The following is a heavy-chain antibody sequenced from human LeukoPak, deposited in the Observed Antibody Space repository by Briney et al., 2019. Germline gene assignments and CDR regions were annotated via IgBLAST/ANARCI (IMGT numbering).Heavy chain of an antibody. CDR3: ARHLFNYYYYYMDV. J-gene: IGHJ6*03. V-gene: IGHV4-39*01. Sequence: SETLSLTCTVSGGSISSSSYYWGWIRQPPGKGLEWIGSIYYSGSTYYNPSLKSRVTISIDTSKNQFSLSLSSVTAADTALYYCARHLFNYYYYYMDVWGEGTTVAVSS. CDR1: GGSISSSSYY. CDR2: IYYSGST. D-gene: IGHD3-3*01.